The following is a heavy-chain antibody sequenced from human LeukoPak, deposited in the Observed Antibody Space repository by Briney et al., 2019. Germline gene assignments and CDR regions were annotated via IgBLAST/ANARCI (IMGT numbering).Heavy chain of an antibody. CDR1: GFTFSSYS. CDR2: ISSSSSTI. J-gene: IGHJ4*02. D-gene: IGHD2-21*01. Sequence: GGSLRLSCAATGFTFSSYSMNLVRQALGKGLEWVSYISSSSSTIYYADSVKGRFTISRDNAKNSLYLQMNSLRDEDTAVYYCARAPPTCGGDCYSAFDYWGQGTLVTVSS. V-gene: IGHV3-48*02. CDR3: ARAPPTCGGDCYSAFDY.